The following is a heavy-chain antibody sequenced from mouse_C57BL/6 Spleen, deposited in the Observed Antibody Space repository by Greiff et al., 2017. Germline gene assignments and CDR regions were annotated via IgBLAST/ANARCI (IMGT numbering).Heavy chain of an antibody. CDR2: IDPSDSYT. D-gene: IGHD4-1*01. CDR1: GYTFTSYW. J-gene: IGHJ1*03. V-gene: IGHV1-69*01. CDR3: ARGTGGDV. Sequence: QVQLQQSGAELVKPGASVKVSCKASGYTFTSYWMHWVKQRPGQGLEWIGEIDPSDSYTNYNQKFKGKSTLTVDKSSSTAYMQLSSLTSEDSAVYYCARGTGGDVWGTGTTVTVSS.